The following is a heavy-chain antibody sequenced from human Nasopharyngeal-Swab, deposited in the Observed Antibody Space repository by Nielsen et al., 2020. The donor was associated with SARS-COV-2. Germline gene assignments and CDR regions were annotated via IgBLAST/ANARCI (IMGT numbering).Heavy chain of an antibody. D-gene: IGHD5-24*01. Sequence: LRRSPGKGLEWVGYIYYSGSTNYNPSLKSRVTISVDTSKNQFSLKLSSVTAADTAVYYCARGGDGYPIDYWGQGTLVTVSS. J-gene: IGHJ4*02. V-gene: IGHV4-59*12. CDR2: IYYSGST. CDR3: ARGGDGYPIDY.